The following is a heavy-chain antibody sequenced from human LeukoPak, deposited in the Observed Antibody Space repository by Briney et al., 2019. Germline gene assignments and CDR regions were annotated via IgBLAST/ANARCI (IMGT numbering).Heavy chain of an antibody. D-gene: IGHD3-22*01. Sequence: SVKVSCKASGYTFTSYDINWVRQAPGQGLEWMGGIIPIFGTANYAQKFQGRVTITADKSTSTAYMELSSLRSEDTAVYYCARPARYYYDSSGSPWDYWGQGTLVTVSS. CDR1: GYTFTSYD. V-gene: IGHV1-69*06. CDR3: ARPARYYYDSSGSPWDY. CDR2: IIPIFGTA. J-gene: IGHJ4*02.